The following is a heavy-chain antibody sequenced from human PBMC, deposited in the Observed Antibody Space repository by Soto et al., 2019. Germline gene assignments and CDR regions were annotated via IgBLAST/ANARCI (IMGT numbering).Heavy chain of an antibody. J-gene: IGHJ6*02. Sequence: ASVKVSCKASGYTFTSYYMHWVRQAPGQGLEWMGIINPSGGSTSYAQKFQGSVTMTRDTSTSTVYMELSSLRSEDTAVYYCARPLNCGWYLGGKDFWGQGTTVTVSS. CDR2: INPSGGST. CDR3: ARPLNCGWYLGGKDF. CDR1: GYTFTSYY. D-gene: IGHD6-19*01. V-gene: IGHV1-46*03.